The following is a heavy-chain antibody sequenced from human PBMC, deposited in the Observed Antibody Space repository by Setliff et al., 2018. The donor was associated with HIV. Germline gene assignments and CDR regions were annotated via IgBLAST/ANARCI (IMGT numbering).Heavy chain of an antibody. D-gene: IGHD3-10*02. Sequence: GGSLRLSCAASGFTFSSYAMSWVRQAPGKGLEWVSAISGSGGSTYYAGSVKGRFTISRDNSKNTLYLQMNSLRAEGTAVYYCAKPVQKNYYYYGMDVWGQGTTVTVSS. CDR1: GFTFSSYA. V-gene: IGHV3-23*01. CDR2: ISGSGGST. J-gene: IGHJ6*02. CDR3: AKPVQKNYYYYGMDV.